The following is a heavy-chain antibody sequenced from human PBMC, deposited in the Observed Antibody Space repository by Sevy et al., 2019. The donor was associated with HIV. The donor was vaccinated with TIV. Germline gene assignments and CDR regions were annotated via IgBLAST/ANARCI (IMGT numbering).Heavy chain of an antibody. CDR1: GDSVSSNSAA. CDR2: TYYRSKWYN. CDR3: ARGRYYDSSGYYRPEYFQH. D-gene: IGHD3-22*01. Sequence: SETLSLTCAISGDSVSSNSAAWNWIRQSPSRGLEWLGRTYYRSKWYNDYAVSVKSRITINPYTSKNQFSLQLNSVTPEDTAVYYCARGRYYDSSGYYRPEYFQHWGQGTLVTVSS. J-gene: IGHJ1*01. V-gene: IGHV6-1*01.